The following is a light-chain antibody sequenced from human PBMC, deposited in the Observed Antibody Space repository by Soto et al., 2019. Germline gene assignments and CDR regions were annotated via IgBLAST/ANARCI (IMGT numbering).Light chain of an antibody. CDR1: QSVLYSSNNKNY. J-gene: IGKJ2*01. CDR3: QQYYSTPVT. V-gene: IGKV4-1*01. Sequence: DIVMTQSPDSLAVSLGGRATINCKSSQSVLYSSNNKNYLAWYQQKPGQPPILLIYWASTRESGVPDRFSGSGSGTDFTLTISSLQAEDVAVYYCQQYYSTPVTFGQGTKLEIK. CDR2: WAS.